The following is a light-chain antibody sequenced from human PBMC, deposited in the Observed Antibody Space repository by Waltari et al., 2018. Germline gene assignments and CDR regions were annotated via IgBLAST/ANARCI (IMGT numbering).Light chain of an antibody. J-gene: IGLJ3*02. Sequence: QSALTQPASVSGSPGQSITIPCSGIGSAAGASESVSWQQQHPDKAPQLIIFDVTNRPSGVSDRFSASKSANTASLTISRLQPEDEADYFCSSQTLDGLILFGGGTRLTVL. CDR2: DVT. V-gene: IGLV2-14*01. CDR3: SSQTLDGLIL. CDR1: GSAAGASES.